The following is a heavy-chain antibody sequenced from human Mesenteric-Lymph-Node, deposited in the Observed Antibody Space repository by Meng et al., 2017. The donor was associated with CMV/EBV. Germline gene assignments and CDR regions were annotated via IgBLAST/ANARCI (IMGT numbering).Heavy chain of an antibody. CDR2: ISSSSNYI. CDR3: ARDSGNYYFDS. D-gene: IGHD1-26*01. J-gene: IGHJ4*02. Sequence: GESLKISCAASGFSFSSYSMNWVRQAPGKGLEWVSSISSSSNYISYADSVKGRFTISRDDSKNTVYLQMNSLRVEDTAVYYCARDSGNYYFDSWGQGALVTVSS. V-gene: IGHV3-21*04. CDR1: GFSFSSYS.